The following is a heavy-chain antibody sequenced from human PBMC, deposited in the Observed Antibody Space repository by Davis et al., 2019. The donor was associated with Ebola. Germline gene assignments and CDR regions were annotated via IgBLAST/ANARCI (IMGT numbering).Heavy chain of an antibody. J-gene: IGHJ4*02. V-gene: IGHV1-2*02. D-gene: IGHD7-27*01. CDR1: GYTFTGYY. Sequence: AASVKVSCKASGYTFTGYYMHWVRHAPGQGLEWMGWINPNSGGTNYAQKFQGRVTMTRDTSITTAYMELSRLRSDYTAVYYCARDGSTSDQKSGELDYWGQGPLVTVSS. CDR3: ARDGSTSDQKSGELDY. CDR2: INPNSGGT.